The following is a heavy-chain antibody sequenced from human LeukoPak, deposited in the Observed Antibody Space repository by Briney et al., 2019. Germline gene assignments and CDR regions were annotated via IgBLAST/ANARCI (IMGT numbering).Heavy chain of an antibody. D-gene: IGHD3-10*01. CDR1: GGSISNYY. V-gene: IGHV4-59*01. Sequence: PSETLSLTCTVSGGSISNYYWSWIRQPPGKGLEWIGYIYNGGNTDYNPFLKSRVTISVDTSKNQFSLKQNSVTAADTAVYYCARDREFGYWGQGTLVTVSS. CDR3: ARDREFGY. J-gene: IGHJ4*02. CDR2: IYNGGNT.